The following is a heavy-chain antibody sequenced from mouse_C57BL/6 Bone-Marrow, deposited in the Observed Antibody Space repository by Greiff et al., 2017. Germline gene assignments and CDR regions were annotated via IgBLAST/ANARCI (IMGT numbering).Heavy chain of an antibody. CDR1: GYTFTTYP. CDR3: ARGAGNPYYYAMDY. Sequence: VKLMESGAELVKPGASVKMSCKASGYTFTTYPIEWMKQIHGKSLEWIGNFHPYNDDTKYNEKFKGKATLTVEKSSSTVYLELSRLTSDDSAVYYCARGAGNPYYYAMDYWGQGTSVTVSS. D-gene: IGHD2-1*01. J-gene: IGHJ4*01. V-gene: IGHV1-47*01. CDR2: FHPYNDDT.